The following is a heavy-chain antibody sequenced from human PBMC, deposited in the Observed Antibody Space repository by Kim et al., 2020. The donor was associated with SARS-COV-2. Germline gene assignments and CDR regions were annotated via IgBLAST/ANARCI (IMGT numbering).Heavy chain of an antibody. CDR2: ISWNSGSI. Sequence: GGSLRLSCAASGFTFGDYAMHWVRQAPGKGLEWVSGISWNSGSIGYADSVKGRFTISRDNAKNSLYLQMNSLRAEDTALYYCAKDTHSSGWYYFDYWGQGTLVTVSS. D-gene: IGHD6-19*01. V-gene: IGHV3-9*01. CDR3: AKDTHSSGWYYFDY. J-gene: IGHJ4*02. CDR1: GFTFGDYA.